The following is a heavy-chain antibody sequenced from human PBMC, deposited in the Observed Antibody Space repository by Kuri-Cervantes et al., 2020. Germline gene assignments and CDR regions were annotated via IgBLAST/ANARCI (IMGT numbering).Heavy chain of an antibody. CDR3: ARSRPSSCFDY. CDR1: GITFSSYG. D-gene: IGHD6-13*01. V-gene: IGHV3-33*01. Sequence: LSLTCAASGITFSSYGMHWVRQAPGKGLEWVAVIWYDGSNKYYADSVKGRFTISRDNSKNTLYLQMNSLRAEDTAVYYCARSRPSSCFDYWGQGTLVTVSS. J-gene: IGHJ4*02. CDR2: IWYDGSNK.